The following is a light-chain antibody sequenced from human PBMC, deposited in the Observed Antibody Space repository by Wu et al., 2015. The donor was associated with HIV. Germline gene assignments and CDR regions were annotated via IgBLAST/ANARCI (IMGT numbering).Light chain of an antibody. CDR2: KAS. V-gene: IGKV1-5*03. CDR3: QQYNSYSRS. Sequence: DVQMTQSPSTLSASVGDRVTITCRASQTISNWLAWYQQKPGKAPKLLIFKASNLESGVPSRFSGSGSGTEFTLSINSLQPDDFATYYCQQYNSYSRSFGQGTTLEIK. CDR1: QTISNW. J-gene: IGKJ2*03.